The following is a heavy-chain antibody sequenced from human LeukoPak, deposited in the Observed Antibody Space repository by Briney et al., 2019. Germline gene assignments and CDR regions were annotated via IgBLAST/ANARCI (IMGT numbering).Heavy chain of an antibody. D-gene: IGHD2-15*01. V-gene: IGHV3-7*01. Sequence: GGSLSLSCPASGFTFSSYWMTWVRQAPGKGLEWVANIEPAGSATYYVDSVKGRFTISRDNAKNLLYLQMNSLRAEDSAVYHCGRFGYVAAVDSWGQGALVTVSS. CDR2: IEPAGSAT. J-gene: IGHJ4*02. CDR3: GRFGYVAAVDS. CDR1: GFTFSSYW.